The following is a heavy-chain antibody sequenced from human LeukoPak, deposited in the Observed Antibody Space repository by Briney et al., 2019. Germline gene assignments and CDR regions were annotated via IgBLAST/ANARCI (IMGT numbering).Heavy chain of an antibody. V-gene: IGHV3-23*01. Sequence: GGSLRLSCGASAFTFSSYAMSWVRQAPGKGLEWVSAISGSGGSTYYADSVKGRFTISRDNSKNTLYLQMNSLRAEDTAVYYCARDLGYCSGGSCYYYYGMDVWGQGTTVTVSS. CDR1: AFTFSSYA. D-gene: IGHD2-15*01. CDR2: ISGSGGST. J-gene: IGHJ6*02. CDR3: ARDLGYCSGGSCYYYYGMDV.